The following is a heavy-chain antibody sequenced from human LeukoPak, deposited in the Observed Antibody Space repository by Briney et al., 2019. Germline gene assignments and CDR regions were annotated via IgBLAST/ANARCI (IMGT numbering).Heavy chain of an antibody. Sequence: PGGSLRLSCTASGFTFGDYAMSWVRQAPGKGLEWVGFIRSKAYGGTTEYAASVKGRFTISRDDSESIAYLQMNSLETEDTAVYYCTRVGIAVAATGYYYMDVWGKGTTVTVSS. D-gene: IGHD6-19*01. V-gene: IGHV3-49*04. CDR1: GFTFGDYA. J-gene: IGHJ6*03. CDR3: TRVGIAVAATGYYYMDV. CDR2: IRSKAYGGTT.